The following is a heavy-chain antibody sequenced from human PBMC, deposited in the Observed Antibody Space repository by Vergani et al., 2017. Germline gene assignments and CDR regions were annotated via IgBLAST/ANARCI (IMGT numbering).Heavy chain of an antibody. CDR1: GYSFNSYW. Sequence: EVQLVQSGAEVKKPGESLKIFCKVSGYSFNSYWIGGVRQMPGKGLEWMGIIYPGDSDTRYSPSFQGQVTISADKSISTAYLQWSSLKSSDTAMYYCARITISNYFDYWGQGTLVTVSS. V-gene: IGHV5-51*01. D-gene: IGHD3-3*01. J-gene: IGHJ4*02. CDR2: IYPGDSDT. CDR3: ARITISNYFDY.